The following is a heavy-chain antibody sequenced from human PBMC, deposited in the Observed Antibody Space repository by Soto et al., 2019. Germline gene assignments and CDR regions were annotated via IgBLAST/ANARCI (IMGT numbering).Heavy chain of an antibody. CDR1: GFTFSSYA. CDR2: ISGSGGST. V-gene: IGHV3-23*01. CDR3: AKDDDSSDPNHDYFDI. J-gene: IGHJ3*02. D-gene: IGHD4-17*01. Sequence: EVQLLESGGGLVQPGGSLRLSCAASGFTFSSYAMSWVRQAPGKGLEWVSAISGSGGSTYYADSVKGRFTFSRDNSKNKRHLQMNSLKAEEPAVYYRAKDDDSSDPNHDYFDILGQGTMVTVSS.